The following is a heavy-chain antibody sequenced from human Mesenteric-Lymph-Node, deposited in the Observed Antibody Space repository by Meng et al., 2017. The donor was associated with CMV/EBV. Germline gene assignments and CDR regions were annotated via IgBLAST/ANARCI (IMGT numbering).Heavy chain of an antibody. J-gene: IGHJ4*02. Sequence: GESLKISCAASGFTFSSHPMNWVRQAPGKGLEWVSSIGYSATYSATYIYYADSVKGRFTISTDNAKNSLYLQMNSLRAEDTAVYYCARDYDYWTGSMDHWGQGTLVTVSS. CDR1: GFTFSSHP. CDR2: IGYSATYSATYI. D-gene: IGHD3-3*01. CDR3: ARDYDYWTGSMDH. V-gene: IGHV3-21*01.